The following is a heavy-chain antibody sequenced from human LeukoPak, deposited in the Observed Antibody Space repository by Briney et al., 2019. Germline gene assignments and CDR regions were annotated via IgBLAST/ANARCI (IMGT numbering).Heavy chain of an antibody. V-gene: IGHV4-38-2*01. J-gene: IGHJ3*02. CDR3: ARVAYDKEGPI. CDR2: IYHSGST. CDR1: GESLSNYY. D-gene: IGHD3-22*01. Sequence: PSETLSLTCAVYGESLSNYYWSWIRQSPGKGLEWIGSIYHSGSTYYNPSLKSRVTISVDTSKNQFSLKLSSVTAADTAVYYCARVAYDKEGPIWGQGTMVTVSS.